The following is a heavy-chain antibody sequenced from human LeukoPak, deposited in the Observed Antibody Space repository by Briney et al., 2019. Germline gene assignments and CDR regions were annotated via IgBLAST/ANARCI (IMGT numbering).Heavy chain of an antibody. CDR1: GGTFSSYA. CDR2: IIPIFGTA. J-gene: IGHJ4*02. D-gene: IGHD3-22*01. V-gene: IGHV1-69*13. Sequence: SVKVSCKASGGTFSSYAISWVRQAPGQGLEWMGGIIPIFGTANYAQKFQGRVTITADESTSTAYMELSSLRSEDTAVYYCARGPGVYDSSGYYHDYWGQGTLVTVSS. CDR3: ARGPGVYDSSGYYHDY.